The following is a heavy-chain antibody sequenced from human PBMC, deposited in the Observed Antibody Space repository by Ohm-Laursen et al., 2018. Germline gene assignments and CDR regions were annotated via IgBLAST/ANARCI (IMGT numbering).Heavy chain of an antibody. CDR1: GGTFSSYA. Sequence: ASVKVSCKASGGTFSSYAISWVRQAPGQGLEWMGWISAYNGNTNYAQKLQGRVTMTTDTSTSTAYMELRSLRSDDTAVYYCARAAGYYSIYGMDVWGQGTTVTVSS. CDR2: ISAYNGNT. D-gene: IGHD1-26*01. V-gene: IGHV1-18*01. CDR3: ARAAGYYSIYGMDV. J-gene: IGHJ6*02.